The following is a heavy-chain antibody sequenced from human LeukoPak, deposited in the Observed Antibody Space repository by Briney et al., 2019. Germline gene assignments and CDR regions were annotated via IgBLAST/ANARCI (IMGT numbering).Heavy chain of an antibody. Sequence: PSETLSLTCTVSSGSISTYYWSWIRQPPGKRLEWVGFIHYTGSTNYNPSLKSRVTISVDTSKNQFSLKLNSVTAADTAVYYCARSSGSRYYIDYWGQGTLVTVSS. J-gene: IGHJ4*02. CDR3: ARSSGSRYYIDY. D-gene: IGHD1-26*01. V-gene: IGHV4-59*01. CDR1: SGSISTYY. CDR2: IHYTGST.